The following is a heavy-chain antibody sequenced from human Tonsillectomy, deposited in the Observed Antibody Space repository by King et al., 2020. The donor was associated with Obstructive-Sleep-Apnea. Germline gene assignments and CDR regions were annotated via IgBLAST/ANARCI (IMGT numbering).Heavy chain of an antibody. CDR3: ARDRYSSSHFDY. CDR2: ISSSSSYI. V-gene: IGHV3-21*01. CDR1: GFTFSSYS. Sequence: VQLVESGGGLVKPGGSLRLSCAASGFTFSSYSMNWVRQAPGKGLEWVSSISSSSSYIYYTDSVKGRFTISSDNAKNSLYLQMNSLRAEDTAVYYCARDRYSSSHFDYWGQGTLVTVSS. D-gene: IGHD6-13*01. J-gene: IGHJ4*02.